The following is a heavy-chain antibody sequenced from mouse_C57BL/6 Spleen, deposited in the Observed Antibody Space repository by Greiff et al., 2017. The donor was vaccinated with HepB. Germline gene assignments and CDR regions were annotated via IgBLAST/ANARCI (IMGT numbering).Heavy chain of an antibody. CDR2: INPNYGTT. CDR1: GYSFTDYN. Sequence: EVKLQESGPELVKPGASVKISCKASGYSFTDYNMNWVKQSNGKSLEWIGVINPNYGTTSYNQKFKGKATLTVDQSSSTAYMQLNSLTSEDSAVYYCARSRYYYGSSYWYFDVWGTGTTVTVSS. CDR3: ARSRYYYGSSYWYFDV. V-gene: IGHV1-39*01. D-gene: IGHD1-1*01. J-gene: IGHJ1*03.